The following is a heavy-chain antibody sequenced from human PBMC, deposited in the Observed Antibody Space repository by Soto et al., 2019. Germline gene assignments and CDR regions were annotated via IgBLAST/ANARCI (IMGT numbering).Heavy chain of an antibody. CDR1: GFTFSSYG. V-gene: IGHV3-33*08. CDR2: IWYDGSNK. J-gene: IGHJ5*01. Sequence: QVQMVESGGGVVQPGKSLRLSCAASGFTFSSYGMHWVRQAPGKGLEWVAVIWYDGSNKDYADSVKDRFIISRDNSKSTLDLQINSQRAEAAAVYYCAIEKDSTVGPSCDSCGQGTLVTVSS. D-gene: IGHD4-17*01. CDR3: AIEKDSTVGPSCDS.